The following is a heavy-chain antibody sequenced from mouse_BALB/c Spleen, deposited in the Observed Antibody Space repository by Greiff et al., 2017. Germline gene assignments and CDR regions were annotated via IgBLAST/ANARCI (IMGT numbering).Heavy chain of an antibody. J-gene: IGHJ4*01. CDR2: ISYSGST. Sequence: EVNLVESGPRLVKPSQTLSLTCSVTGDSITSGYWNWIRKFPGNKLEYMGYISYSGSTYYNPSLKSRISITRDTSKNQYYLQLNSVTTEDTATYYCASRGLRGTYYAMDYWGQGTSVTVSS. CDR3: ASRGLRGTYYAMDY. CDR1: GDSITSGY. V-gene: IGHV3-8*02. D-gene: IGHD2-4*01.